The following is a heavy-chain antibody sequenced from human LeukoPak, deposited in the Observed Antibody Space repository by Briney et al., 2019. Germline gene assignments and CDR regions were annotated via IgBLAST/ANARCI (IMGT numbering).Heavy chain of an antibody. CDR2: IYHSGST. CDR1: GGSISSSSYY. D-gene: IGHD3-16*01. Sequence: SETLSLTCTVSGGSISSSSYYWGWIRQPPGKGLEWIGYIYHSGSTYYNPSLKSRVTISVDRSKNQFSLKLSSVSAADTAVYYCARDYDSTGNYFDYWGQGTLVTVSS. CDR3: ARDYDSTGNYFDY. V-gene: IGHV4-39*07. J-gene: IGHJ4*02.